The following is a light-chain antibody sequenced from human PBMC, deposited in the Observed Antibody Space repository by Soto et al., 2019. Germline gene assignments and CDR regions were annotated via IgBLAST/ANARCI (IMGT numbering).Light chain of an antibody. CDR2: GAT. Sequence: ETVMTQSTATLSVCPGERATLSCRAGQSISNNLAWYQQNPGQAPRLLIYGATTRATGIPSRFSGSGSGTEFTLTISSLQSEDFAVYYCQQYNNWPLTFGGGTKVEIK. CDR1: QSISNN. V-gene: IGKV3-15*01. CDR3: QQYNNWPLT. J-gene: IGKJ4*01.